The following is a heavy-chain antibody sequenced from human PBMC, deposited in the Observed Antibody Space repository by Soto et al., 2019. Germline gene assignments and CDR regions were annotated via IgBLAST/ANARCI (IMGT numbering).Heavy chain of an antibody. Sequence: PSETLSLTCAVAGGAISSGGYSWSWIRQPPGQGLAWLGYIYHSGSTYYNPSLKSRVTISVDRSKNQFSLNLSSVPAADTAVYYCARVPSPWGQGTLVNVSS. V-gene: IGHV4-30-2*01. CDR3: ARVPSP. J-gene: IGHJ5*02. CDR1: GGAISSGGYS. CDR2: IYHSGST.